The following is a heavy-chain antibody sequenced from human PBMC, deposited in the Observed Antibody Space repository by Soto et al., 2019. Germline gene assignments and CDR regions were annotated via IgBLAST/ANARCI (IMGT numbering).Heavy chain of an antibody. D-gene: IGHD6-19*01. V-gene: IGHV6-1*01. J-gene: IGHJ4*02. Sequence: SQTLSLTCAISGDSVSSNTAAWNWIRSSPSRGLEWLGRTYYRSNWRHDYAVSVKSRITVNPDTSKNHFSLQLNSVTPDDTAVYYCARGVAGSGFDLWGQGPLVTFSS. CDR2: TYYRSNWRH. CDR1: GDSVSSNTAA. CDR3: ARGVAGSGFDL.